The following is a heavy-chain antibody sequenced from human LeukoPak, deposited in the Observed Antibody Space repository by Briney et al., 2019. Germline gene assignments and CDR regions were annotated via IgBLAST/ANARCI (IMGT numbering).Heavy chain of an antibody. Sequence: SSETLSLTCTVSGGSISSYYWSWIRQPPGKGLEWIGYIYYSGSTNYNPSLKSRVTISVDTSKNQFSLKLSSVTAADTAVYYCARVGSGWSGGLDPWGQGTLVTVSS. CDR3: ARVGSGWSGGLDP. V-gene: IGHV4-59*01. CDR2: IYYSGST. D-gene: IGHD6-19*01. CDR1: GGSISSYY. J-gene: IGHJ5*02.